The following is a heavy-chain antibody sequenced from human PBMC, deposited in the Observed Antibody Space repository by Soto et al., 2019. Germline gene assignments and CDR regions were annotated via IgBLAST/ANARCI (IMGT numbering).Heavy chain of an antibody. CDR2: ISGSGGST. V-gene: IGHV3-23*01. D-gene: IGHD3-22*01. CDR3: AKEPLLRNYYDIAG. CDR1: GFPFSSYA. Sequence: GGSLSLSCAASGFPFSSYAMSWVRQAPGKGLEWVSAISGSGGSTYYADSVKGRFTISRDNSKNTLYLQMNSLRAEDTAVYYCAKEPLLRNYYDIAGWGQGTLVTVSS. J-gene: IGHJ4*02.